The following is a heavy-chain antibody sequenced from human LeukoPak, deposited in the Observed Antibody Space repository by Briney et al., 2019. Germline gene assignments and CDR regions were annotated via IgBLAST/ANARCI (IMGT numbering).Heavy chain of an antibody. D-gene: IGHD5-12*01. CDR2: ISGTSSAI. CDR1: GFTFSTYN. V-gene: IGHV3-48*04. Sequence: GGSLRLSCAASGFTFSTYNMNWVRQAPGKGLEWVSYISGTSSAIYYADSVKGRFTISRDNTKNSLYLQMNSLRAEDTAVYYCARDQGVEIVATIKSVDYWGQGALVTVSS. CDR3: ARDQGVEIVATIKSVDY. J-gene: IGHJ4*02.